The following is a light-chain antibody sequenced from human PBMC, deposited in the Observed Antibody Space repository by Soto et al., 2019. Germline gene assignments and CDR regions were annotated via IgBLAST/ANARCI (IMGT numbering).Light chain of an antibody. J-gene: IGKJ1*01. CDR2: GAS. CDR3: QQYDKWPET. Sequence: EVVMTQSPATVSVSPGERATLSCRASQSVSTNLAWYQQKTGQAPRLLIYGASGRATAIPARFSGSGSGTEFTLTISSLQSEDCAIYYCQQYDKWPETFGQGTKVEIK. V-gene: IGKV3D-15*01. CDR1: QSVSTN.